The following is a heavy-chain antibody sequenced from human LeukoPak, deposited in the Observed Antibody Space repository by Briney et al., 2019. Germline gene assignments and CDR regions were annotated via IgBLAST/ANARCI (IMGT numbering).Heavy chain of an antibody. Sequence: SETLSLTCTVSGGSIRSSYYYWGWIRQPPGKGLEWIGSIYDSGSTYYNPSLKSRVTISVDTSKNQFSLKLNSVTAADTAVYYCAMAFCGGDCYSRLYYFDYWGQGTLVTVSS. V-gene: IGHV4-39*07. CDR3: AMAFCGGDCYSRLYYFDY. J-gene: IGHJ4*02. CDR2: IYDSGST. D-gene: IGHD2-21*02. CDR1: GGSIRSSYYY.